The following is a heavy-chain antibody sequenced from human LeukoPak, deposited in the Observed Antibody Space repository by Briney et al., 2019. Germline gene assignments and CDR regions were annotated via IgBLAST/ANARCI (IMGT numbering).Heavy chain of an antibody. Sequence: PGGSLRLSCAASGFSLRSSEMNWVRQAPGKGPEWVAHINSADNVEYYTDSVRGRFTMSRDNAKDLLYLQMNSLRAEDTAVYYCAKDSGYSYGYLGYFDYWGQGTLVTVSS. J-gene: IGHJ4*02. D-gene: IGHD5-18*01. CDR3: AKDSGYSYGYLGYFDY. CDR2: INSADNVE. V-gene: IGHV3-48*03. CDR1: GFSLRSSE.